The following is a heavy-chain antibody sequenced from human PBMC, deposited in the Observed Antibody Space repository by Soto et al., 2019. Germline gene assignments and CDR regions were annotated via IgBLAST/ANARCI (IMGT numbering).Heavy chain of an antibody. CDR1: GYTFTSYA. J-gene: IGHJ5*01. CDR3: ARGGSSSCFEWFDY. D-gene: IGHD3-22*01. Sequence: ASVKVSCKASGYTFTSYAMHWVRQAPGQRLEWMGWINAGTGNTKYSQRFQDRVTITRDTPASTAYMELSSLRAEDTAVYYCARGGSSSCFEWFDYWGQGTLVTVSS. CDR2: INAGTGNT. V-gene: IGHV1-3*01.